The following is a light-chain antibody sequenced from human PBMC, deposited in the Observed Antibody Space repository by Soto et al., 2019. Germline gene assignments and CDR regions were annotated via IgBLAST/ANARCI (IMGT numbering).Light chain of an antibody. CDR1: QSLLHSSNNKNY. V-gene: IGKV4-1*01. Sequence: DVVMTQSPDSLAVSLGERATINCKSSQSLLHSSNNKNYLAWYQHKPGQPPKLLIYWSSTRESGVPDRFSGGGSGTDFTLTINNLQAEDVAVYYCQQYYGTPPFTFGQGTKLAIK. J-gene: IGKJ2*01. CDR3: QQYYGTPPFT. CDR2: WSS.